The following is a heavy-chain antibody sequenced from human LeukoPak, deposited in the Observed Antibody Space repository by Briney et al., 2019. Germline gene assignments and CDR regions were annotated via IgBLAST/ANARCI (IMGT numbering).Heavy chain of an antibody. CDR1: GYTFTSYG. Sequence: ASVTVSFKASGYTFTSYGISWVRQAPGQGLEWMGWISAYNGNTNYAQKLQGRVTMTTDTSTSTAYMELRSLRSDDTAVYYCARGLQVYDFWSGPDYWGQGTLVTVSS. CDR2: ISAYNGNT. J-gene: IGHJ4*02. V-gene: IGHV1-18*01. D-gene: IGHD3-3*01. CDR3: ARGLQVYDFWSGPDY.